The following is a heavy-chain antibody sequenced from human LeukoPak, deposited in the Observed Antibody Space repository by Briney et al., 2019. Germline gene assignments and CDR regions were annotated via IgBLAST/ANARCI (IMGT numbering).Heavy chain of an antibody. CDR2: IYYSGSA. D-gene: IGHD2-8*02. Sequence: AETVSLTCTVSGGSIINYYWSWIRQSPGKGLEWIGYIYYSGSANYNPSLKSRFTISLDTSKNQLSLSLSSVTAADTAVYYCARGHGDGRWCYFDYWGQGTLVTVSS. CDR3: ARGHGDGRWCYFDY. V-gene: IGHV4-59*01. CDR1: GGSIINYY. J-gene: IGHJ4*02.